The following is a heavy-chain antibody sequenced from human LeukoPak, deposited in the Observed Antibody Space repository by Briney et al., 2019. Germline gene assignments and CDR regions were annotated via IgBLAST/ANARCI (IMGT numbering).Heavy chain of an antibody. J-gene: IGHJ6*02. CDR3: AKGYDFWSGYPAGGMDV. D-gene: IGHD3-3*01. V-gene: IGHV3-23*01. CDR1: GFTFSSYA. CDR2: ISGSGGST. Sequence: GGSLRLSCAASGFTFSSYAMSWVRQAPGKGLEWVSAISGSGGSTYYADSVKGRFTISRDNSKNTLYLQMNSLRAEDTAVYYCAKGYDFWSGYPAGGMDVWGQGTTVTVSS.